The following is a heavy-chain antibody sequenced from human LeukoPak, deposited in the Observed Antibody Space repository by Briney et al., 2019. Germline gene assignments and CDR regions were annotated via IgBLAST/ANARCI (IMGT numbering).Heavy chain of an antibody. Sequence: SETLFLTCTVSGGSISSYYWSWIRQPPGKGLEWIGYIYYSGSTNYNPSLKGRVTISVDTSKNQFSLKLSSVTAADTAVYYCARVVQYYGSGRYLAFDYWGQGTLVTVSS. CDR3: ARVVQYYGSGRYLAFDY. CDR2: IYYSGST. CDR1: GGSISSYY. J-gene: IGHJ4*02. D-gene: IGHD3-10*01. V-gene: IGHV4-59*01.